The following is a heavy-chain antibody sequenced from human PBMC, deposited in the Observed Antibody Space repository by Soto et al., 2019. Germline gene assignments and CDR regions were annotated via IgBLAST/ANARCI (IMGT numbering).Heavy chain of an antibody. V-gene: IGHV4-34*01. CDR2: IYYSGST. CDR1: GGSFSGYY. CDR3: ARHGSY. J-gene: IGHJ4*02. Sequence: SETLSLTCAVYGGSFSGYYWSWIRQPPGKGLEWIGTIYYSGSTYYNPSLKSRVTISVDTSKNQFSLKLTSVTAADTAVYYCARHGSYWGQGTLVTVSS.